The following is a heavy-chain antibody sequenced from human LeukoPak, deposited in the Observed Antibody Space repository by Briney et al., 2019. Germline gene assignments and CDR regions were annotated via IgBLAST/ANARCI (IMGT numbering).Heavy chain of an antibody. CDR1: GFTFSSYW. Sequence: GGSLRLSCAASGFTFSSYWMSWVRQAPGKGLEWVANIKQDGSEKYYVDSVKGRFTISRDNAQNVLYLQMNGLRGDDAALYYCLRGDSRDFWGQGTLVTVSS. D-gene: IGHD3-22*01. CDR3: LRGDSRDF. J-gene: IGHJ4*02. CDR2: IKQDGSEK. V-gene: IGHV3-7*01.